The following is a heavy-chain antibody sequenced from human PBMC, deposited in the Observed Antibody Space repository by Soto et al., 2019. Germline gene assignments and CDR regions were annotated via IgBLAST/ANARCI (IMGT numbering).Heavy chain of an antibody. CDR1: GYTFTSYY. CDR3: ARDELLWFGELLSPSYGMDV. Sequence: GSSVKVSCKASGYTFTSYYMHWVRQAPGQGLEWMGIINPSGGSTSYAQKFQGRVTMTRDTSTSTVYMELRSLRSEDTAVYYCARDELLWFGELLSPSYGMDVCGQGTTVTVSS. CDR2: INPSGGST. D-gene: IGHD3-10*01. J-gene: IGHJ6*02. V-gene: IGHV1-46*01.